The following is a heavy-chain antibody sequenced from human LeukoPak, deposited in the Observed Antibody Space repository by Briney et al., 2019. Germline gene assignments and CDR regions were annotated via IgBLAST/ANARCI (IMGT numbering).Heavy chain of an antibody. CDR2: IYSSRRV. Sequence: PSETLSLTCTVSGGSINSGTYYWSWIRQPAGKGLEWIGRIYSSRRVDYNPSLENRVSMSVDTSKNELLLDLDSVTAADTGVYYCAPLHYFGHGATRTWGQGTLVTVSS. CDR1: GGSINSGTYY. J-gene: IGHJ5*02. D-gene: IGHD2/OR15-2a*01. V-gene: IGHV4-61*02. CDR3: APLHYFGHGATRT.